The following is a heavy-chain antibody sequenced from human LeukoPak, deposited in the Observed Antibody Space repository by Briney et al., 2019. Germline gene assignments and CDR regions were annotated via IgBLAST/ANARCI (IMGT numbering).Heavy chain of an antibody. CDR3: ARHREDWGFDS. CDR1: GGSISSYL. J-gene: IGHJ4*02. Sequence: PSETLSLTCTVSGGSISSYLWNWIRQPPGTGLEWIGYIYYSGSTNYNPSLNSRVTISVDTSKNQFSLKLSSVTAADTAVYYCARHREDWGFDSWGQGTLVTVSS. CDR2: IYYSGST. V-gene: IGHV4-59*08. D-gene: IGHD7-27*01.